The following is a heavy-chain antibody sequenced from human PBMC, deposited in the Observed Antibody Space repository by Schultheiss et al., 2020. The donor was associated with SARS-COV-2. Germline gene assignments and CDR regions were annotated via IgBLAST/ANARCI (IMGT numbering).Heavy chain of an antibody. J-gene: IGHJ4*02. Sequence: GGSLRLSCAASGFSFSNFGMTWVRQAPGKGLEWVSVISGSGGSTYYADSVKGRFTISRDNSKNTLYLQMNSLTVEDTAFYYCAKDKGYSNAWPRLLDSWGQGTLVTVSS. D-gene: IGHD6-19*01. CDR1: GFSFSNFG. CDR3: AKDKGYSNAWPRLLDS. V-gene: IGHV3-23*01. CDR2: ISGSGGST.